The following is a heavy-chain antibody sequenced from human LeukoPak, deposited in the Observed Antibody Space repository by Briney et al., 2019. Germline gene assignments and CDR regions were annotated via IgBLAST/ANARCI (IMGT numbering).Heavy chain of an antibody. CDR3: AKLDSVPYGSGSDPSFDY. D-gene: IGHD3-10*01. J-gene: IGHJ4*02. V-gene: IGHV3-23*01. CDR2: ISGSGGST. CDR1: GFSFSSYA. Sequence: PGGSLRLSCAASGFSFSSYAMNWVRQAPGKGLEWVSAISGSGGSTYYADSVKGRFTISRDNSKNTLYLQMNSLRAEDTAVYYCAKLDSVPYGSGSDPSFDYWGQGTLVTVSS.